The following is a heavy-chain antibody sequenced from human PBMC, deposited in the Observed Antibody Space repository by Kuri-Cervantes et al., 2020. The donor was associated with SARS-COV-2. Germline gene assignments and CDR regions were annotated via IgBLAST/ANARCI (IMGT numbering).Heavy chain of an antibody. V-gene: IGHV3-21*01. D-gene: IGHD6-6*01. Sequence: GESLKISCVGTGFTFSGYTMNRVRQAPGKALQWVSSIGGSGSYIYYADSVKGRFTVSRDSAKNSLYLQMNSLRAEDTAVYYCARVKGSSSRYFDYWGQGTLVTVSS. CDR2: IGGSGSYI. J-gene: IGHJ4*02. CDR3: ARVKGSSSRYFDY. CDR1: GFTFSGYT.